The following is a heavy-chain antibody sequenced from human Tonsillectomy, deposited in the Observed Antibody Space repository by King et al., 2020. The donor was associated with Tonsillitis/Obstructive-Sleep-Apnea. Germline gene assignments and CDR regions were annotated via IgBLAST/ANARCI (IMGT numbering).Heavy chain of an antibody. Sequence: VQLVESGGGLVRPGGSLRLSCAASGFTFSDAWMNWVRQVPGKGLEWVGRIKSKGGGETTDYAAPLKGRFTISRDDSKNTLFLQMNSLRAEDTAVYYCIWDKLMVYNFHYWGQGTLVTVSS. CDR2: IKSKGGGETT. J-gene: IGHJ4*02. CDR1: GFTFSDAW. D-gene: IGHD2-8*01. V-gene: IGHV3-15*07. CDR3: IWDKLMVYNFHY.